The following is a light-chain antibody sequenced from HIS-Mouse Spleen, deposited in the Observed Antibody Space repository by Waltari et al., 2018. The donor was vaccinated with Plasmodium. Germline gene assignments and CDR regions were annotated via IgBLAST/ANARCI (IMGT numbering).Light chain of an antibody. CDR3: YSTDSSGNHRV. Sequence: SYELTQPPSVSVSPGQTARINCSGDALPKKYAYWYQQKSGQPPVLVIYEDSKRPSGIPERFSGSSSGTMATLTISGAQVEDEADYYCYSTDSSGNHRVFGGGTKLTVL. J-gene: IGLJ3*02. CDR2: EDS. V-gene: IGLV3-10*01. CDR1: ALPKKY.